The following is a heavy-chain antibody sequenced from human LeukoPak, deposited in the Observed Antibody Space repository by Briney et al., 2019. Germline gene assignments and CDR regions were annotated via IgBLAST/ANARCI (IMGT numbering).Heavy chain of an antibody. J-gene: IGHJ1*01. CDR2: TYYRSKWSS. V-gene: IGHV6-1*01. CDR1: GDSVSRNTAT. CDR3: ASSGYYQEYLQH. Sequence: SQTLSLTCGISGDSVSRNTATWNRIRHSPSRGLEWLGRTYYRSKWSSVYAASVKSRMTVTPDTSKNQVSLQLNSVTPEDTAVYYCASSGYYQEYLQHWGQGTLVTVSS. D-gene: IGHD3-22*01.